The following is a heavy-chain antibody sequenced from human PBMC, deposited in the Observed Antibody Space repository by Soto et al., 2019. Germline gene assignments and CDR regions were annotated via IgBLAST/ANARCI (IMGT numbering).Heavy chain of an antibody. CDR3: ASPYYYDSSGYPNYYYGMDV. D-gene: IGHD3-22*01. CDR2: IYSGGST. CDR1: VFTVSSNY. Sequence: GGSLRLSCAASVFTVSSNYMSWFRQAPGKGLEWVSVIYSGGSTYYADSVKGRFTISRDNSKNTLYLQMNSLRAEDTAVYYRASPYYYDSSGYPNYYYGMDVWGQGTTVTVSS. J-gene: IGHJ6*02. V-gene: IGHV3-53*01.